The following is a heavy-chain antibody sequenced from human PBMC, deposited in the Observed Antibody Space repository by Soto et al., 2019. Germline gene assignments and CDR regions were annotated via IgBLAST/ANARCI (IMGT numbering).Heavy chain of an antibody. CDR2: ISGGGGST. V-gene: IGHV3-23*01. J-gene: IGHJ4*02. CDR3: ANSPGYSSGWYPLFDY. CDR1: GFTFSNYA. Sequence: GGPLRLSCEASGFTFSNYAMSWVRQAPGKGLEWVSAISGGGGSTYYADSVKGRFTTSRDNSKNTLYLQMNSLRAEDTAVYYCANSPGYSSGWYPLFDYWGQGTLVTVSS. D-gene: IGHD6-19*01.